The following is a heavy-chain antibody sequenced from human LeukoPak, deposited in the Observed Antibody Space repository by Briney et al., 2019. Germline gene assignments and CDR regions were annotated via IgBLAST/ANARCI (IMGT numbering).Heavy chain of an antibody. CDR1: GFTFSSYG. J-gene: IGHJ3*02. Sequence: GRSLRLSCAASGFTFSSYGMHWVRQAPGKGLEWVAVIWYDGSNKYYADSVKGRFTISRDNSKNTLYLQMNSLRAEDTAVYYCARVGVCGYDAFDIWGQGTMVTVSS. D-gene: IGHD3-22*01. CDR2: IWYDGSNK. CDR3: ARVGVCGYDAFDI. V-gene: IGHV3-33*01.